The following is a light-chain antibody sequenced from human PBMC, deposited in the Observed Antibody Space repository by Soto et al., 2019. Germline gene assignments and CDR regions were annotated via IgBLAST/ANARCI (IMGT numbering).Light chain of an antibody. J-gene: IGLJ1*01. Sequence: QAVVTQPASVSGSPGQSISISCIGTSSDVGAFNYVSWYQHHPGKAPQLIIYDVTSRPSGVSNRFSASKSGNTASLTISGLQAEDEADYYSSSYTTRNTEVFGTGTKLTVL. CDR2: DVT. V-gene: IGLV2-14*03. CDR3: SSYTTRNTEV. CDR1: SSDVGAFNY.